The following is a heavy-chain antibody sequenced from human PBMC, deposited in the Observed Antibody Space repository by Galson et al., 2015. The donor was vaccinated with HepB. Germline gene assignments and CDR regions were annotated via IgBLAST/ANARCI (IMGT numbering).Heavy chain of an antibody. CDR3: ASFKYYYDSSGYPPDAFDI. Sequence: TLSLTCTVSGGSISSGDYYWSWIRQPPGKGLEWIGYIYYSGSTYYNPSLKSRVTISVDTSKNQFSLKLSSVTAADTAVYYCASFKYYYDSSGYPPDAFDIWGQGTMVTVSS. J-gene: IGHJ3*02. CDR2: IYYSGST. CDR1: GGSISSGDYY. D-gene: IGHD3-22*01. V-gene: IGHV4-30-4*01.